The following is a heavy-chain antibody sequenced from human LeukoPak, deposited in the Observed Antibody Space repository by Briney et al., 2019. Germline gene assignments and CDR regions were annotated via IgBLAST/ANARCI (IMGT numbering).Heavy chain of an antibody. V-gene: IGHV3-53*01. Sequence: GGSVRVSCEASGLIISHNYMSWVRQAPGKGLEGVAAMHSDGGSCSTDSVTGRCTISRDNSKNCMYLQRSSRTAEDSAVYLCARVTSAGMDVWGQGTTVTVS. J-gene: IGHJ6*02. CDR2: MHSDGGS. CDR1: GLIISHNY. CDR3: ARVTSAGMDV.